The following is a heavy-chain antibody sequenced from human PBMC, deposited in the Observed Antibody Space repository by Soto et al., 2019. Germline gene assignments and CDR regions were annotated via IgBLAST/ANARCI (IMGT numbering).Heavy chain of an antibody. J-gene: IGHJ6*02. Sequence: PGGSLRLSCAASGFTFSSYAMSWVRQAPGKGLEWVSAISGSGGSTYYADSVKGRFTISRDNSKNTLYLQMNSLRAEDTAVYYCARKTLPGHYYYYGMDVWGQGTTVTVSS. V-gene: IGHV3-23*01. CDR2: ISGSGGST. CDR1: GFTFSSYA. D-gene: IGHD2-8*02. CDR3: ARKTLPGHYYYYGMDV.